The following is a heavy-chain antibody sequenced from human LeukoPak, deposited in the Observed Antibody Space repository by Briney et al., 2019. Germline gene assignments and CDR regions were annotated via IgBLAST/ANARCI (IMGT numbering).Heavy chain of an antibody. CDR1: GFTFSSYA. CDR3: AKGTLPPSGDKYFFDY. Sequence: PGESLKISCAASGFTFSSYAMSWVRQAPGKGLEWVSTISGSGGSTYCADSVKGRFTISRDDSKNTLYLQMNSLRAEDTAVYSCAKGTLPPSGDKYFFDYWGPGTLVTVSS. D-gene: IGHD2-15*01. J-gene: IGHJ4*02. CDR2: ISGSGGST. V-gene: IGHV3-23*01.